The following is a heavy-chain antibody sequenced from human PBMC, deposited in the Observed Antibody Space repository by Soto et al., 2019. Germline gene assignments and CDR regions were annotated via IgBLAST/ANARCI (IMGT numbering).Heavy chain of an antibody. CDR2: IYPSDSDT. Sequence: GESLKSSCKGSGYNFAGYWIAWVRQMPGKGLELMGIIYPSDSDTRYRPSFQGQVTISADKSISSAYLQWSSLRASDTAMYYCARGGVSTRNFDYWGQGTPVTVSS. D-gene: IGHD3-3*01. CDR1: GYNFAGYW. CDR3: ARGGVSTRNFDY. V-gene: IGHV5-51*01. J-gene: IGHJ4*02.